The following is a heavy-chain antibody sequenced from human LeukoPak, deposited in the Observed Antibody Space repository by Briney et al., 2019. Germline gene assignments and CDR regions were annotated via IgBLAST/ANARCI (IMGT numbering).Heavy chain of an antibody. J-gene: IGHJ4*02. V-gene: IGHV3-30*03. CDR3: AREGDYYCSGGSCYDY. Sequence: GGSLRLSCAPSGFTFSRHGMHWVRQAPGKGLEWVAIISNDGSRKYYAHSVEGRFTISRDNAKNSLYLQMNSLRAEDTAVYYCAREGDYYCSGGSCYDYWGQGTLVTVSS. D-gene: IGHD2-15*01. CDR1: GFTFSRHG. CDR2: ISNDGSRK.